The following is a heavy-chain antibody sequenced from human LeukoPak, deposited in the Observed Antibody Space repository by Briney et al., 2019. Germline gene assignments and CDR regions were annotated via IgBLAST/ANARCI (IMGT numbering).Heavy chain of an antibody. CDR3: ATGPEPAAMVFDF. D-gene: IGHD2-2*01. CDR1: GFTVSSNY. Sequence: PGGSLRLSCADSGFTVSSNYMSWVRQAPGKGLEWVGRLKSQTDGGTTDYAAPVGGRFTISRDDSKNTLYLQMDSLKTDDTAVYYCATGPEPAAMVFDFWGQGTLVTVSS. V-gene: IGHV3-15*01. J-gene: IGHJ4*02. CDR2: LKSQTDGGTT.